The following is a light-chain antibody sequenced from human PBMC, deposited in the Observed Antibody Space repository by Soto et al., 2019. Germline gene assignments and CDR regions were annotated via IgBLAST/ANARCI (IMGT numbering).Light chain of an antibody. Sequence: QSVLTKPASVSGSPGQSITISCTGTSSDVGGYNYVPWYQQHPGKAPKLMIYDVSNRPSGVSNRFSGSKSGNTASLTISGLQAEDEADYYCSSYTSSSPVVFGGGTQLTVL. J-gene: IGLJ2*01. CDR3: SSYTSSSPVV. CDR1: SSDVGGYNY. CDR2: DVS. V-gene: IGLV2-14*01.